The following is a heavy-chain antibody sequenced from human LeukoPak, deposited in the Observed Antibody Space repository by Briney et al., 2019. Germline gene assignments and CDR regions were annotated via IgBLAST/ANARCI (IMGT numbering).Heavy chain of an antibody. CDR2: IYYSGST. CDR3: SRLRDDWFDP. V-gene: IGHV4-59*02. D-gene: IGHD4-17*01. Sequence: SETLSLTCTVSGGSVSSYYWSWIRQPPGKGLEWIGYIYYSGSTSYNPSLKSRVTISVDTSKNQFSLKLSSVTAADTAVYYCSRLRDDWFDPWGQGTLVTVSS. J-gene: IGHJ5*02. CDR1: GGSVSSYY.